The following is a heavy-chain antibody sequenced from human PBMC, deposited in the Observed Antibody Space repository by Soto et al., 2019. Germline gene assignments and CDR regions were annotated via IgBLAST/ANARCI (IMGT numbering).Heavy chain of an antibody. V-gene: IGHV4-30-2*01. J-gene: IGHJ6*02. D-gene: IGHD2-2*03. Sequence: SETLSLTCAVSGGSISSGGYSWTWIRQPPGGGLEWIGYISHGGSTYYNPSLKSRVTISVDRSKNQFSLKLNSVTAADTAVYYCARINGYCTTTSCYGMAVWGQGTTVTVSS. CDR2: ISHGGST. CDR1: GGSISSGGYS. CDR3: ARINGYCTTTSCYGMAV.